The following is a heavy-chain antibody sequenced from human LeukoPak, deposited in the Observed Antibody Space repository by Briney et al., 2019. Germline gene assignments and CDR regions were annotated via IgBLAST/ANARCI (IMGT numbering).Heavy chain of an antibody. J-gene: IGHJ6*02. CDR1: GGSISSYY. V-gene: IGHV4-4*07. CDR3: ARVRYCDILTGYGPPMDYGMDV. CDR2: IYTSGST. Sequence: SETLSLTCTVSGGSISSYYWSWIRQPAGKGLEWIGRIYTSGSTNYNPSLKSRVTMSVDTSKNQFSLKLSSVTAADTAVYYCARVRYCDILTGYGPPMDYGMDVWGQGTTVTVSS. D-gene: IGHD3-9*01.